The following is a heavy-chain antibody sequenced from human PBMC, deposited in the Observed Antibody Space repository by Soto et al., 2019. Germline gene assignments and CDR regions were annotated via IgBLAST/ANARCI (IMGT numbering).Heavy chain of an antibody. V-gene: IGHV4-59*08. CDR3: ARPRIAVAGTLYFDL. D-gene: IGHD6-19*01. CDR1: GGSISSYY. CDR2: IYYSGST. Sequence: QVQLQESGPGLVKPSETLSLTCTVSGGSISSYYWSWIRQPPGKGLEWIGYIYYSGSTNYNPSLKSRVTISVDTSKNQFSLKLSSVTAADTAVYYCARPRIAVAGTLYFDLWGRGTLVTVSS. J-gene: IGHJ2*01.